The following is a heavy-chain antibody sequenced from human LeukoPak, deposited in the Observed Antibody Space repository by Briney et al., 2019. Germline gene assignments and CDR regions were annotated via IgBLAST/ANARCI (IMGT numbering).Heavy chain of an antibody. V-gene: IGHV3-48*01. CDR2: ISTGRTI. CDR1: GFTFNSYG. CDR3: ARDLDASSGYYFHDAFDV. D-gene: IGHD3-22*01. J-gene: IGHJ3*01. Sequence: GGSLRLSCAASGFTFNSYGMNWVRQAPGKGLEWVSYISTGRTIYYAASVKGRFTISRDNAKNSLYLQMNSLRVEDTALYYCARDLDASSGYYFHDAFDVWGQGTMVTVSS.